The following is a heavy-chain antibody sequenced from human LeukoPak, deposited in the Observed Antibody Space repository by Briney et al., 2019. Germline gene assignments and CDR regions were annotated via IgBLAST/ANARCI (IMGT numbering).Heavy chain of an antibody. CDR1: GGSISSYY. D-gene: IGHD3-22*01. Sequence: PSETLSLTCTVSGGSISSYYWSWIRQPPGKGLEWIGYIYYSGSTNYNPSLKSRVTISVDTSKNQFSLKLSSVTAADTAVYYCARGHYYDSSGYPIDAFDIWGQGTMVTVSS. CDR3: ARGHYYDSSGYPIDAFDI. CDR2: IYYSGST. V-gene: IGHV4-59*01. J-gene: IGHJ3*02.